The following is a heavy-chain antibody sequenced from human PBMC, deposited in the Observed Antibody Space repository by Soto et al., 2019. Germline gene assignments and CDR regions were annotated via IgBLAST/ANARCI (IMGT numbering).Heavy chain of an antibody. Sequence: QVQLVQSGAEVKKPGSSVKVSCKASGGTFSSYAISWVRQAPGQGLEWMGGIIPIFGTANYAQKFQGRVAITADESTSTAYMELSSLRSEDTAVYYCARDHRLPSSGWYTFDYWGQGTLVTVSS. D-gene: IGHD6-19*01. CDR2: IIPIFGTA. CDR3: ARDHRLPSSGWYTFDY. CDR1: GGTFSSYA. V-gene: IGHV1-69*01. J-gene: IGHJ4*02.